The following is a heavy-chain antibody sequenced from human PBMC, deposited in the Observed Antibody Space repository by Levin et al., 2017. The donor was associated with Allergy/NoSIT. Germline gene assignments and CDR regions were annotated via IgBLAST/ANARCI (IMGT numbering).Heavy chain of an antibody. V-gene: IGHV3-33*01. CDR2: IWYDGSNK. J-gene: IGHJ5*02. CDR3: ARDGGYCSSTSCYKADWFDP. CDR1: GFTFSSYG. D-gene: IGHD2-2*02. Sequence: GGSLRLSCAASGFTFSSYGMHWVRQAPGKGLEWVAVIWYDGSNKYYADSVKGRFTISRDNSKKTLYLQMNSLRAEDTAVYYCARDGGYCSSTSCYKADWFDPWGQGTLVTVSS.